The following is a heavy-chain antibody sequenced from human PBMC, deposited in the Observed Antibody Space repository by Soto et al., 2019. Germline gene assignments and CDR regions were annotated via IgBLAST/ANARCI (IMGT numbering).Heavy chain of an antibody. CDR3: ARDPPATRHGMDV. CDR1: GFTVSSNY. J-gene: IGHJ6*02. CDR2: IYSGGST. V-gene: IGHV3-53*02. Sequence: EVQLVETGGGLIQPGGSLRLSCAASGFTVSSNYMSWVRQAPGKGLEWVSVIYSGGSTYYADSVTGRFTISRDNSKTTLYLQMKSLRAEDTAVYYCARDPPATRHGMDVWGQGTTVTVSS.